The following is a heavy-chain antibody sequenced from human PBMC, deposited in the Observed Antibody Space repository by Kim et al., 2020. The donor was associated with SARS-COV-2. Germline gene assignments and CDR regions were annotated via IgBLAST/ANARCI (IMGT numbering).Heavy chain of an antibody. D-gene: IGHD7-27*01. Sequence: GGSLRLSCEASGFSFRSFYMNWVRQAPGKGMEWISSISDVSSDISYADSVKGRFTISRDNDKRSLFLQMDDLKGEDTAVYFCARDPGLGIHSDGMDVWGQGTKVIVSS. J-gene: IGHJ6*02. CDR3: ARDPGLGIHSDGMDV. V-gene: IGHV3-21*01. CDR1: GFSFRSFY. CDR2: ISDVSSDI.